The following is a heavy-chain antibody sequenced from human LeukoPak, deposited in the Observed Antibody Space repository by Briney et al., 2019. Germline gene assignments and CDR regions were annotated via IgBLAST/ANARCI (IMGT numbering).Heavy chain of an antibody. CDR3: AGDQGGSSWYGFDY. Sequence: PGGSLRLSCAASGFTFSSYWMHWVRQAPGKGLVWVSRINSDGSSTSYADSVKGRFTISRDNAKNTLYLQMNSLRAEDTAVYYCAGDQGGSSWYGFDYWGQGTLVTVSS. V-gene: IGHV3-74*01. CDR1: GFTFSSYW. J-gene: IGHJ4*02. D-gene: IGHD6-13*01. CDR2: INSDGSST.